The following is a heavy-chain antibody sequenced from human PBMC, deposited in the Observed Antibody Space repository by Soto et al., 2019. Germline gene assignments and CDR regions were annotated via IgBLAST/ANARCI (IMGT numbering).Heavy chain of an antibody. CDR3: ASTYDSSGYHFDY. Sequence: PGGSLRLSCAASGFTFSSYAMHWVRQAPGKGLEWVAVISYDGSNKYYADSVKGRFTISRDNSKNTLYLQMNSLRAEDTAVYYCASTYDSSGYHFDYWGQGTLVTVS. CDR1: GFTFSSYA. CDR2: ISYDGSNK. V-gene: IGHV3-30-3*01. D-gene: IGHD3-22*01. J-gene: IGHJ4*02.